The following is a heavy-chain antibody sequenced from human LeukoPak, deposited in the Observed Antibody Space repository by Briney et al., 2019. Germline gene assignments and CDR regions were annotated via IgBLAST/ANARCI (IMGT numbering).Heavy chain of an antibody. V-gene: IGHV3-7*03. J-gene: IGHJ4*02. CDR2: IKEDGSVI. CDR1: GFTFSSYW. Sequence: QPGGSLRLSCAASGFTFSSYWMNWVRQAPGKGLEWVANIKEDGSVIYYVDSVRGRFTISRDNAKNSLYLQMNSLRAEDTAMYYCAKLLGGTSEFHCWGQGTLVTVSS. CDR3: AKLLGGTSEFHC. D-gene: IGHD4-23*01.